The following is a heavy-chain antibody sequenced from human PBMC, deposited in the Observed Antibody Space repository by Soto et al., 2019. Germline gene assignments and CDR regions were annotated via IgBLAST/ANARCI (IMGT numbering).Heavy chain of an antibody. CDR1: GFSLTTSGVG. Sequence: QITLNESVPTVVKPAETLTLTCTFSGFSLTTSGVGVGWIRQSPGKAPEWLALIYWDDDKRYSASLKSRLTITKDTSKNQVVLTIASVDPADTATYYCAHRILRTVFGLVTTTAIYFDFWGQGTPVVVSS. CDR3: AHRILRTVFGLVTTTAIYFDF. J-gene: IGHJ4*02. V-gene: IGHV2-5*02. CDR2: IYWDDDK. D-gene: IGHD3-3*01.